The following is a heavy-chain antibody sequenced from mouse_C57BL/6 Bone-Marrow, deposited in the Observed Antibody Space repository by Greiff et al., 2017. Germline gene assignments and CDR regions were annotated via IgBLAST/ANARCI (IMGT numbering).Heavy chain of an antibody. CDR3: ARREYYSNYGGAMDY. V-gene: IGHV1-80*01. J-gene: IGHJ4*01. Sequence: QVQLKQSGAELVKPGASVKISCKASGYAFSSYWMNWVKQRPGKGLEWIGQIYPGDGDTNYNGKFKGKATLTADKSSSTAYMQLSSLTSEDSVVYFCARREYYSNYGGAMDYWGQGTSVTVSS. D-gene: IGHD2-5*01. CDR2: IYPGDGDT. CDR1: GYAFSSYW.